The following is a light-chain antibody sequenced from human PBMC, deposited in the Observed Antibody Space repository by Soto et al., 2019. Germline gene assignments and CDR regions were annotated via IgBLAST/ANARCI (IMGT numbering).Light chain of an antibody. J-gene: IGLJ1*01. V-gene: IGLV2-8*01. CDR3: SSYAGSSNV. CDR2: EVN. Sequence: LTQPPSASGSPGQSVAISCTGTSSDVGGYNYVSWYQQHPGKAPKLMIYEVNKRPSGVPDRFSGSKSGNTASLTVSGLQAEGEADYYCSSYAGSSNVFGTGTKVTVL. CDR1: SSDVGGYNY.